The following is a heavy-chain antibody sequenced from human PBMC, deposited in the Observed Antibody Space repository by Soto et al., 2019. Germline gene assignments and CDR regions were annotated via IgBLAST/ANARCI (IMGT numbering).Heavy chain of an antibody. CDR1: GGSINSGGYS. Sequence: QPQLQESGSGLVKPSQTLSLTCTVSGGSINSGGYSWIWIRQPPGKGLEWIGYIYHTGNTFYNPSLQSRVTISVDQSKNQFSLSLGSVTAADTAMYYCARVERTLSTPFAYGMDVWGQGTTVTVSS. D-gene: IGHD2-2*01. V-gene: IGHV4-30-2*01. CDR2: IYHTGNT. CDR3: ARVERTLSTPFAYGMDV. J-gene: IGHJ6*02.